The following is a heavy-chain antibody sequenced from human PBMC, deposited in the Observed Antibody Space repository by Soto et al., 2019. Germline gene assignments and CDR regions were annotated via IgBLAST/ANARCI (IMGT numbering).Heavy chain of an antibody. V-gene: IGHV3-74*01. J-gene: IGHJ4*02. Sequence: GGSLRLSCAASGFTFSSYSMNWVRQAPGMGLVWVSRINSDGSSTNYADSVKGRFTISRDNAKNTLYLQMNSLRPDDTAVYYCARDWSPYYDFWSGFYTYFDYWGQGALVTVSS. CDR2: INSDGSST. CDR1: GFTFSSYS. D-gene: IGHD3-3*01. CDR3: ARDWSPYYDFWSGFYTYFDY.